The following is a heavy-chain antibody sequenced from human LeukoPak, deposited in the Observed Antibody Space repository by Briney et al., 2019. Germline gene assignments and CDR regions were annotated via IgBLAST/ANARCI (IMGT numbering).Heavy chain of an antibody. D-gene: IGHD5-12*01. CDR2: IRPDGNNK. V-gene: IGHV3-30*02. J-gene: IGHJ4*02. CDR1: GFTFSSYN. Sequence: GGSLRLSCAVSGFTFSSYNMHWVRQPPGKGLEWVAFIRPDGNNKYYADSVKGRFTISRDNSKNTLFLQMNSLRAEDTAVYYCAKDFGYGVDYWGQGTLVTVSS. CDR3: AKDFGYGVDY.